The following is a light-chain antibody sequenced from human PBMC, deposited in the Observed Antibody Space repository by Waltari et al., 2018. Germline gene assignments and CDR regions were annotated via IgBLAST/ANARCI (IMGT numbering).Light chain of an antibody. CDR2: AVS. J-gene: IGLJ1*01. CDR1: SSDVGGYNQ. V-gene: IGLV2-14*03. Sequence: SALTQPASESGYPGQSLTISCTGTSSDVGGYNQVSWYRQNPGKAPKLMIYAVSNRPSGVSNRFSGSKSGNTASLTISGLQAEDEADYYCSSYSSSSTRVFGTGAKVTVL. CDR3: SSYSSSSTRV.